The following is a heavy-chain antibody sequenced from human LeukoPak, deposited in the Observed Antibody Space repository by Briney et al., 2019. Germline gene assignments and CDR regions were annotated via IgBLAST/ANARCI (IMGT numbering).Heavy chain of an antibody. Sequence: GGSLRLSCAASGFTFSSHWMSWIRQAPGKGPEWVANIKQDESEKFYVDSVKGRFTISRDNAKQSLYLQMDSLRAEDTAVYYCVRDKGGLLRVFDYWGQGTLVTVSS. CDR1: GFTFSSHW. CDR2: IKQDESEK. D-gene: IGHD3-10*01. CDR3: VRDKGGLLRVFDY. V-gene: IGHV3-7*01. J-gene: IGHJ4*02.